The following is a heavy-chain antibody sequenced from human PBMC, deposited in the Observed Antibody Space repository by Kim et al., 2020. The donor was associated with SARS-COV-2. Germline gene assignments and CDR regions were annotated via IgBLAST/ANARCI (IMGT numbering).Heavy chain of an antibody. D-gene: IGHD3-3*01. J-gene: IGHJ6*02. Sequence: SVKGRFTISRDDSKSIAYLQMNSLKTEDTAVYYCTQTYDFWSGQYYGMDVWGQGTTVTVSS. V-gene: IGHV3-49*02. CDR3: TQTYDFWSGQYYGMDV.